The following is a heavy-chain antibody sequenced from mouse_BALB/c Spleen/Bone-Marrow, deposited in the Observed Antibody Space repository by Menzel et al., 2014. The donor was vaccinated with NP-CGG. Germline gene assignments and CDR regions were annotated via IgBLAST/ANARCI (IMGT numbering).Heavy chain of an antibody. J-gene: IGHJ3*01. CDR2: ITPSTGYI. CDR3: ARPRFAY. V-gene: IGHV1-7*01. CDR1: GYTFTSYW. Sequence: VQLQQSGAELTKPGASVKMSCKASGYTFTSYWMHWINQRPGQGLEWIGYITPSTGYIEYNQKFKDKATLTADKSSSTAYMQLSSLTSEDSAVYYCARPRFAYWGQGTLVTVSA.